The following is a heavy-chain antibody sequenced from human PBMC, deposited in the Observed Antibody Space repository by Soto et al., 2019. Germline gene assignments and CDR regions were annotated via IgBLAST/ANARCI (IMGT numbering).Heavy chain of an antibody. CDR1: GGSISSGDCY. CDR3: ARLDSSGYYYGYYFDY. CDR2: IYYSGST. Sequence: PSETLSLTCTVSGGSISSGDCYWSWIRQHPRKGLEWIGYIYYSGSTYYNPSLKSRVTISIDTSKNQFSLKLCSVTAADTAVYYSARLDSSGYYYGYYFDYWGQGTLVTVSS. D-gene: IGHD3-22*01. V-gene: IGHV4-31*03. J-gene: IGHJ4*02.